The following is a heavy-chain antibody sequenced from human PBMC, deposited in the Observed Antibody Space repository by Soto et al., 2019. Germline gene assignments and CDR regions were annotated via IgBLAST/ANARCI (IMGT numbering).Heavy chain of an antibody. D-gene: IGHD3-22*01. CDR2: IYSGGST. Sequence: EVQLVETGGGLIQPGGSLRFSCAASGFNITNNYMSWVRQAPGKGLEWVSFIYSGGSTYYADSVKGRFSISRDISKNTLFLQMNSPRAEDTAVYYCARSYDSSGYYPGSFDYWGQGTLVTVSS. J-gene: IGHJ4*02. CDR3: ARSYDSSGYYPGSFDY. V-gene: IGHV3-53*02. CDR1: GFNITNNY.